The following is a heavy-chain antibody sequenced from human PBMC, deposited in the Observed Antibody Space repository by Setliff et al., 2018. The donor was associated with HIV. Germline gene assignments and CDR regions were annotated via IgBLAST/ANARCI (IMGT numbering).Heavy chain of an antibody. CDR3: ARCSGRFGAVTWFDP. CDR2: TDHGGRT. Sequence: SETLSLTCAVYGGSFSDDYWSWIRQPPGRGMEWIGDTDHGGRTNYNPSLKSRVTMAVDASKSQISLNLTSVTAADTAVYYCARCSGRFGAVTWFDPWGHGMLVTVSS. V-gene: IGHV4-34*01. D-gene: IGHD3-10*02. CDR1: GGSFSDDY. J-gene: IGHJ5*02.